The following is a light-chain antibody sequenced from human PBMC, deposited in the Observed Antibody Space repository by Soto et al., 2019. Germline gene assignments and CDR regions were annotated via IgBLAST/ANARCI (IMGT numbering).Light chain of an antibody. J-gene: IGKJ1*01. Sequence: EIVLTQSPGTLSLSPGERATLSCRASQSVSSNYLAWYQQKPGQAPRLLIYGASSRATGIPDRFSGSGSGTDFTLTISRLEPEDVAVYSCQQYGSSQSFGQGTKVEIK. V-gene: IGKV3-20*01. CDR2: GAS. CDR3: QQYGSSQS. CDR1: QSVSSNY.